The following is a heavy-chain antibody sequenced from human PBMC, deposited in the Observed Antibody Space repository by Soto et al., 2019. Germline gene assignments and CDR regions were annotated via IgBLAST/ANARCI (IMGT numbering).Heavy chain of an antibody. Sequence: WGSLVLSCVSSDFTFSYYSMAWVRQTPEKGLEWVSGMSIGDAKTFYIDSVRGRFTVSRDSVKNTVDLQMNSLRAEDTALYYCARWDGYADLWGQGTMVTVSS. J-gene: IGHJ4*02. CDR2: MSIGDAKT. CDR3: ARWDGYADL. V-gene: IGHV3-23*01. CDR1: DFTFSYYS. D-gene: IGHD5-12*01.